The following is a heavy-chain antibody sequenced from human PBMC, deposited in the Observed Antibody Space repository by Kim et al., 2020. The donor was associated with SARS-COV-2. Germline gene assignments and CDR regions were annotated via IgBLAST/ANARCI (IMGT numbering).Heavy chain of an antibody. CDR3: ARTYYYGSGSSDFDY. J-gene: IGHJ4*02. D-gene: IGHD3-10*01. V-gene: IGHV1-69*01. Sequence: QKFRGRVTSTADESTSTAYMELSSLRSEDTAVYYCARTYYYGSGSSDFDYWGQGTLVTVSS.